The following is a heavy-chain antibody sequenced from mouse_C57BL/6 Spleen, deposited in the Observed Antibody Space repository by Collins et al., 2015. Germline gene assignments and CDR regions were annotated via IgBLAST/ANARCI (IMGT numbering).Heavy chain of an antibody. V-gene: IGHV2-6-5*01. Sequence: LKESGPGLVAPSQSLSITCTVSGFSLTSYGVSWVRQPPGKGLEWLGVIWGGGSTYYNSALKSRLSISKDNSKSQVFLKMNSLQTDDTAMYYCANHYGSSYVGAMDYWGQGTSVTVSS. CDR3: ANHYGSSYVGAMDY. D-gene: IGHD1-1*01. J-gene: IGHJ4*01. CDR2: IWGGGST. CDR1: GFSLTSYG.